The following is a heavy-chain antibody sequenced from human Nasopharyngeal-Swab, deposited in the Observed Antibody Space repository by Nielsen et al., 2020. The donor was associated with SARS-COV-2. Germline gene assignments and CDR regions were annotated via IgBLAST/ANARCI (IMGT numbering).Heavy chain of an antibody. Sequence: GGSLRLSCAASGFTFSSYGMHWVRQAPGKGLEWVAVISYDGSNKYYADSVKGRFTISRDNSKNTLYLQMNSLRAEDTAVYYCAKDPLYSGYDLRYYFDYWGQGTLVTVSS. J-gene: IGHJ4*02. CDR1: GFTFSSYG. CDR2: ISYDGSNK. D-gene: IGHD5-12*01. V-gene: IGHV3-30*18. CDR3: AKDPLYSGYDLRYYFDY.